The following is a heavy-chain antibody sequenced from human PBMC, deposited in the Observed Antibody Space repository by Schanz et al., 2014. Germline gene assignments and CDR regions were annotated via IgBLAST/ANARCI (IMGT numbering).Heavy chain of an antibody. V-gene: IGHV3-33*08. CDR3: ARDHQWLARYYMDV. CDR1: GFTFSSYG. CDR2: IWYDGSKK. J-gene: IGHJ6*03. D-gene: IGHD6-19*01. Sequence: QVQLVESGGGVVQPGRSLRLSCAASGFTFSSYGMHWVRQAPGKGLEWVAVIWYDGSKKYYADSVKGRFTISRDSSKNTLDLQMNSLRAEDTAVYYCARDHQWLARYYMDVWGKGTTVTVSS.